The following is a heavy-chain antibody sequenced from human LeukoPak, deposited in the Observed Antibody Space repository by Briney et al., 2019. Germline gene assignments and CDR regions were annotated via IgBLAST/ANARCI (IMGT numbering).Heavy chain of an antibody. Sequence: PGGSLRLSCAASGFTFSSYSMNWVRQAPGKGLEWVSSISSSSSYIYYADSVKGRFAISRDNAKNSLYLQMNSLRAEDTAVYYCARVRRKIAAAGYDAFDIWGQGTMVTDSS. J-gene: IGHJ3*02. CDR1: GFTFSSYS. V-gene: IGHV3-21*01. CDR3: ARVRRKIAAAGYDAFDI. D-gene: IGHD6-13*01. CDR2: ISSSSSYI.